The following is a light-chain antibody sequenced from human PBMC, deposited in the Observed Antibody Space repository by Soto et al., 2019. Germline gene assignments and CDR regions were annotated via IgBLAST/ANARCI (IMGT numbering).Light chain of an antibody. CDR3: SSYTTSSTYV. Sequence: QSALTQPASVSGSPGQSSTISCTGTSSDVGSYNYGSWYQQHLGKAPKVMIYDVSNRPSGVSYRFSGSKSGNTASLTISGLQAEDEADYYCSSYTTSSTYVFGTGPKVTVL. V-gene: IGLV2-14*01. CDR2: DVS. J-gene: IGLJ1*01. CDR1: SSDVGSYNY.